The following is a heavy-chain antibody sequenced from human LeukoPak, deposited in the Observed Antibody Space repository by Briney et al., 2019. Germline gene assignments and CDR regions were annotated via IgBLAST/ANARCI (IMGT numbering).Heavy chain of an antibody. J-gene: IGHJ4*02. CDR3: AKGPVVPRGGEVVPALLSGSYIGY. Sequence: GGSLRLSCAASGFTFSSYAMSWVRQAPGEWLEWVSAISSSGGRTFYADCVNGRFTISRDNSNNWLYLQMNSLRAEDTAVYYCAKGPVVPRGGEVVPALLSGSYIGYWGKGNLVTVSS. V-gene: IGHV3-23*01. CDR1: GFTFSSYA. CDR2: ISSSGGRT. D-gene: IGHD2-2*01.